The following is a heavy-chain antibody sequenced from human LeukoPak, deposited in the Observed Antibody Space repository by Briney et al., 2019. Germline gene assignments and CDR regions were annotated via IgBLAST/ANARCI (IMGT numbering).Heavy chain of an antibody. CDR1: GFTFSGYA. V-gene: IGHV3-23*01. Sequence: GGSLRLSCVVSGFTFSGYAMNWVRQAPGKGLEWVSVISGSGGSTYYADSVKGRFTISGDNSKNTLYLQMNSLRAEDTAVYYCAKVSSWFYLANYYFDYWGQGTLVTVSS. CDR3: AKVSSWFYLANYYFDY. D-gene: IGHD6-13*01. J-gene: IGHJ4*02. CDR2: ISGSGGST.